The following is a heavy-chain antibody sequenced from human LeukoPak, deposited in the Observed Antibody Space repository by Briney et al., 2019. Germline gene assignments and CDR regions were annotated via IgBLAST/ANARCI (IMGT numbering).Heavy chain of an antibody. V-gene: IGHV4-59*08. Sequence: SETLSLTCSVSGGSISSYYWSWIRQPPGKGLEWIGYVYYSGSTNSNPSLQSRVTISVDTSKNQFSLQLSYVTAADTAVYYCARYMSGPGPFDYWGQGTLVTVSS. CDR2: VYYSGST. J-gene: IGHJ4*02. CDR3: ARYMSGPGPFDY. CDR1: GGSISSYY. D-gene: IGHD6-19*01.